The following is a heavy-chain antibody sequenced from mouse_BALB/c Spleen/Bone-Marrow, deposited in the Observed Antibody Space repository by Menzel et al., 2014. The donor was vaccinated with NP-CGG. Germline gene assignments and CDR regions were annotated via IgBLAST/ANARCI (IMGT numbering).Heavy chain of an antibody. J-gene: IGHJ2*01. D-gene: IGHD1-1*01. CDR2: IHPGDGDT. CDR1: GYVFSSYW. CDR3: ARSGYGSNYDY. Sequence: QVQLQQPGAELVRPGSSVKISCKASGYVFSSYWMIWVRQRPGQGLEWIGQIHPGDGDTNYNGKFKGKATLTADKSSSTAYMQLSSLTSEDSAVYFCARSGYGSNYDYWGQGTTLTVSS. V-gene: IGHV1-80*01.